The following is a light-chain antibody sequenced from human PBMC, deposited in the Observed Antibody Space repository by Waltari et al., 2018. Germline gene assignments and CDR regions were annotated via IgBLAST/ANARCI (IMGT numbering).Light chain of an antibody. J-gene: IGLJ3*02. V-gene: IGLV1-40*01. CDR1: SSNIGAGHD. CDR2: GNN. Sequence: QSVLTQPPSMSGAPGQRVTISCTGSSSNIGAGHDVHWYQVFPGTAPKILIYGNNKRPSGVPDRFAGSKSATSASLAIGGLQAEDEADYYCQSFDIRLSGGVVFGGGTKVTVL. CDR3: QSFDIRLSGGVV.